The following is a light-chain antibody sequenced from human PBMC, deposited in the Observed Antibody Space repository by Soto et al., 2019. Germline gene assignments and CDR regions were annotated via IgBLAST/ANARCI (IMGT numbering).Light chain of an antibody. CDR1: SSDVGGYNY. CDR3: SLFTPSSTYV. Sequence: SALTQPASVSGSPGQSITISCTGTSSDVGGYNYVSWYQQYPGKAPKVMIYDVTNRPSGVSNRFFGSRSGHTASLTISGLQAEDEAEYYGSLFTPSSTYVFGTG. J-gene: IGLJ1*01. V-gene: IGLV2-14*01. CDR2: DVT.